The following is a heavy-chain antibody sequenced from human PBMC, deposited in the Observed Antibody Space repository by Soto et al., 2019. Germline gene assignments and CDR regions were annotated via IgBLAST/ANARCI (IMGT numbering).Heavy chain of an antibody. J-gene: IGHJ6*02. CDR1: GGSISSYY. Sequence: PSETLSLTCTVSGGSISSYYWSWIRQPPGKGLEWIWYIYYSGSTNYNPSLKSRVTISVDTSKNQFSLKLSSVTAADTAVFFCSRDKPLWFGEPSGVYGMDVWGQGTTVTVS. V-gene: IGHV4-59*01. CDR2: IYYSGST. D-gene: IGHD3-10*01. CDR3: SRDKPLWFGEPSGVYGMDV.